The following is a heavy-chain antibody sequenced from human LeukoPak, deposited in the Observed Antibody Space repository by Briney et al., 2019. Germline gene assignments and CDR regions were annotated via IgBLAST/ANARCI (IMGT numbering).Heavy chain of an antibody. J-gene: IGHJ4*02. CDR2: IYHSGST. CDR3: ATEHQDYCSGGSCYYY. CDR1: GGSISSSNW. Sequence: SETLSLTCAVSGGSISSSNWWSWVRQPPGKGLEWIGEIYHSGSTNYNPSLKSRVTIPVDKSKNQFSLKLSSVTAADTAVYYCATEHQDYCSGGSCYYYWGQGTLVTVSS. D-gene: IGHD2-15*01. V-gene: IGHV4-4*02.